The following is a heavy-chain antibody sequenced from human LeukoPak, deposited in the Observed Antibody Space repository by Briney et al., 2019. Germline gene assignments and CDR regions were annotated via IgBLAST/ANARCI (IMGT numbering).Heavy chain of an antibody. D-gene: IGHD3-9*01. CDR2: ISGSGGST. CDR3: AKAPILTGYLAYFDY. J-gene: IGHJ4*02. Sequence: GGSLRLSCAASGFTFSSYAMSWVRQAPGKGLEWVSAISGSGGSTYDADSVKGRFTISRDNSKNTLYLQMNSLRAEDTAVYYCAKAPILTGYLAYFDYWGQGTLVTVSS. CDR1: GFTFSSYA. V-gene: IGHV3-23*01.